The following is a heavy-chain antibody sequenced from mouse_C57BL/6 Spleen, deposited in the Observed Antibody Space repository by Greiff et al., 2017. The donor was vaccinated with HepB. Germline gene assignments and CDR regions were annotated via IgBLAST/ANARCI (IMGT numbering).Heavy chain of an antibody. CDR1: GYAFSSYW. CDR2: IYPGDGDT. J-gene: IGHJ2*01. Sequence: QVQLQQSGAELVKPGASVKISCKASGYAFSSYWMNWVKQRPGKGLEWIGQIYPGDGDTNYNGKFKGKATLTADKSSSTAYMQLSSLTSEDSAVYFCARRGGVDDYFDYWGQGTTLTVSS. CDR3: ARRGGVDDYFDY. V-gene: IGHV1-80*01. D-gene: IGHD1-1*01.